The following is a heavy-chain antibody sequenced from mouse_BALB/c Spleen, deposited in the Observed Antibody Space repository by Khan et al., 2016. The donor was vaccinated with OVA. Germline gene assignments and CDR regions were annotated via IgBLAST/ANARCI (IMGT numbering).Heavy chain of an antibody. D-gene: IGHD1-2*01. J-gene: IGHJ2*01. CDR1: GYSITSGYG. CDR2: ISYSGST. CDR3: ARTARIKY. Sequence: VQLKQAGPGLVKPSQSLSLTCTVTGYSITSGYGWNWIRQFPGNKLEWMGYISYSGSTNYIPSLKSPFSITGDTSKNQFFLQLNSVTTEDTAKYYCARTARIKYWGQGTTHTGSS. V-gene: IGHV3-2*02.